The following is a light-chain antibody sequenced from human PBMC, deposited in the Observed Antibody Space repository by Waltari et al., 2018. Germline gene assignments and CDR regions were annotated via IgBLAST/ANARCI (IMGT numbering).Light chain of an antibody. CDR1: QSVSSSY. CDR3: QQYGNSPIYT. Sequence: ERVMTQSPGTLSLSPGERATLYCRARQSVSSSYLAWYQQRPCQAPRLLIYGASSRATGVPDRFSASGSGTDFTLTISRLEPEDFAVYYCQQYGNSPIYTFGQGTKLEI. CDR2: GAS. J-gene: IGKJ2*01. V-gene: IGKV3-20*01.